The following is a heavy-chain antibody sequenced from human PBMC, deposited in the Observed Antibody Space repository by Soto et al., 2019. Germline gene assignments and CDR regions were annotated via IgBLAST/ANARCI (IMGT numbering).Heavy chain of an antibody. Sequence: SETLSLTCTVSGGSISSYYWSWIRQPPGKGLEWIGYIYYSGSTNYNPSLKSRVTISVDTSKNQFSLKLSSVTAADTAVYYCARVGGINWFDPWGPGTLVTVSS. CDR2: IYYSGST. J-gene: IGHJ5*02. CDR3: ARVGGINWFDP. CDR1: GGSISSYY. V-gene: IGHV4-59*12. D-gene: IGHD3-16*01.